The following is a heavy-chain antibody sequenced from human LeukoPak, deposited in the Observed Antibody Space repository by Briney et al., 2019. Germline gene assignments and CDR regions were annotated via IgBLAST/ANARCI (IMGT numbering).Heavy chain of an antibody. J-gene: IGHJ6*04. V-gene: IGHV3-23*01. CDR3: AKHDDYIWGGMDV. CDR2: ISGSGGST. CDR1: GFTFNDYY. D-gene: IGHD3-16*01. Sequence: AGGSLRLSCVGSGFTFNDYYMSWIRQAPGKGLEWVSAISGSGGSTYYADSVKGRFTISRDNSKNTLYLQMNSLRAEDTAVYYCAKHDDYIWGGMDVWGKGTTVTISS.